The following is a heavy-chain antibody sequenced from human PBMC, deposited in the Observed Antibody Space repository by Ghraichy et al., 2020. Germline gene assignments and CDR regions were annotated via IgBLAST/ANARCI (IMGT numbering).Heavy chain of an antibody. V-gene: IGHV3-23*01. CDR3: AKDIGDCSSTSCYVHYYGMDV. CDR2: ISGSGGST. D-gene: IGHD2-2*03. Sequence: LSLTCAASGFTFSSYAMSWVRQAPGKGLEWVSAISGSGGSTYYADSVKGRFTISRDNSKNTLYLQMNSLRAEDTAVYYCAKDIGDCSSTSCYVHYYGMDVWGQGTTVTVSS. CDR1: GFTFSSYA. J-gene: IGHJ6*02.